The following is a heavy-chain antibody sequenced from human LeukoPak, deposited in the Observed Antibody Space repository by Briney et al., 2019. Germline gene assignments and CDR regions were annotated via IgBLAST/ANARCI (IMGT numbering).Heavy chain of an antibody. Sequence: PGGSLRLSCAASGFTFDDYAMHWVRQAPGKGLEWVSGISWNSGSIGYADSVKGRFTISRDNAKNSLYLQMNSLRAEDTALYYCAKDIRATMVRGVSLDYWGQGTLVTVSS. V-gene: IGHV3-9*01. CDR2: ISWNSGSI. D-gene: IGHD3-10*01. CDR1: GFTFDDYA. J-gene: IGHJ4*02. CDR3: AKDIRATMVRGVSLDY.